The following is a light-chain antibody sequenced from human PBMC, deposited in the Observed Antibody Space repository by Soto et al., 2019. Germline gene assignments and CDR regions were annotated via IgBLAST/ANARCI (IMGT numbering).Light chain of an antibody. CDR2: DVS. V-gene: IGKV1-5*01. CDR3: QQYNNDWA. J-gene: IGKJ1*01. CDR1: QSVSSL. Sequence: DIQMTQSPTTLSASVGDRVTISCRASQSVSSLLAWYQQKPGTAPKLLIYDVSSLQGGVPSRFSGSGSGTEFTLTISGLQPDGFATYYCQQYNNDWAFGQGTKVDIK.